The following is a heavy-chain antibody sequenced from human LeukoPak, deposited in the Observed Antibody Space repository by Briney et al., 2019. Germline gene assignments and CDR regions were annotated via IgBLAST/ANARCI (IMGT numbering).Heavy chain of an antibody. V-gene: IGHV4-34*01. D-gene: IGHD5-12*01. J-gene: IGHJ4*02. Sequence: SETLSLTCAVYGGSFRGYYWSWIRQPPGEGLEWIGEINHSGSTNYNPSLKSRVTISGDTSKSQFSLKLSSVTAADTAVYYCARGGWLRYYYFDYWGQGTLVTVSS. CDR3: ARGGWLRYYYFDY. CDR2: INHSGST. CDR1: GGSFRGYY.